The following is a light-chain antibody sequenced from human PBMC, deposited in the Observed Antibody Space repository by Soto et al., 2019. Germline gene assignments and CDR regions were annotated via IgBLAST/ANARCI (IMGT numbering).Light chain of an antibody. CDR3: ATWDDSQNGPDVV. J-gene: IGLJ2*01. CDR1: SSNIGSNT. V-gene: IGLV1-44*01. CDR2: SNN. Sequence: QSALTQPPSASGTPGQRVTISCSGSSSNIGSNTVTWYQQLPGTAPKLLIYSNNQRPSGVPDRISGSKSGTSASLAISGLQSEDEAYYYCATWDDSQNGPDVVFGGGTKLTVL.